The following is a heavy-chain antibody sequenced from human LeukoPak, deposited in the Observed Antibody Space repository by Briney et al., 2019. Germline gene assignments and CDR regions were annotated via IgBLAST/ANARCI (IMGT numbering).Heavy chain of an antibody. Sequence: SETLSLTCAVYGGSFSGYCWSWIRQPPGKGLEWIGEINHSGSTNYNPSLKSRVTISVDTSKNQFSLKLSSVTAADTAVYYCARGGAVVPAARWFDPWGQGTLVTVSS. V-gene: IGHV4-34*01. CDR2: INHSGST. CDR1: GGSFSGYC. CDR3: ARGGAVVPAARWFDP. J-gene: IGHJ5*02. D-gene: IGHD2-2*01.